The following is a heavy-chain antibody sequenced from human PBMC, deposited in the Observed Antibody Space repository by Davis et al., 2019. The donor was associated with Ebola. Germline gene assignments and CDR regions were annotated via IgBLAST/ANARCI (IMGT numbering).Heavy chain of an antibody. CDR3: ARYTYYYDSSGYYFSWFDP. D-gene: IGHD3-22*01. CDR2: IYYSGST. V-gene: IGHV4-59*01. J-gene: IGHJ5*02. CDR1: GGALSSYY. Sequence: MPSETLSLTCTVSGGALSSYYWSWIRQPPGKGLEWIGYIYYSGSTNYNPSLKSRVTISVDTSKNQFSLKLSSVTAADTAVYYCARYTYYYDSSGYYFSWFDPWGQGTLVTVSS.